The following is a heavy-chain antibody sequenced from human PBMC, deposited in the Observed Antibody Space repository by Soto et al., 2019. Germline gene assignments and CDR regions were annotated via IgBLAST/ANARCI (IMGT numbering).Heavy chain of an antibody. CDR3: TRSAISPYGGLIGPFDY. CDR2: INPANGNT. V-gene: IGHV1-3*01. Sequence: ASVKVSCKATGYTFTAYAMHWVRQAPGQRLEWMGWINPANGNTKYSQKFQGRLTITSDTSANTVYMELNSLTSEDTAMYYCTRSAISPYGGLIGPFDYWGQGNLVTVYS. D-gene: IGHD3-16*02. J-gene: IGHJ4*02. CDR1: GYTFTAYA.